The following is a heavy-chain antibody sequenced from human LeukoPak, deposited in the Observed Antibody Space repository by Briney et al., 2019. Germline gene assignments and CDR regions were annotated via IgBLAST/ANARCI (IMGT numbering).Heavy chain of an antibody. CDR2: ISYDGSNK. J-gene: IGHJ4*02. V-gene: IGHV3-30*18. Sequence: GGSLRLSCAASGFTFSSYGMHWVRQAPGKGLEWVAVISYDGSNKYYADSVKGRFTISRDNSKNTMYLQMNSVRPEDTAVYYCAKDLMPRKRESWNRIPAAGPQPPDYWGQGTLVTVSS. CDR3: AKDLMPRKRESWNRIPAAGPQPPDY. CDR1: GFTFSSYG. D-gene: IGHD6-13*01.